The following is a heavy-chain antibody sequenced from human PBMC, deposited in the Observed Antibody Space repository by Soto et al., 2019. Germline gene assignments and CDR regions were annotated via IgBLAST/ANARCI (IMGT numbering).Heavy chain of an antibody. Sequence: GGSLRLSCAASGFTLSRHTMNWVRQAPGKGLEWVSFIGSRTSDIYYADSVKGRFTISRDNAKNSPYLDLTRLRAEDTAVYFCVRDYYDTSGYPNTFDMWGQGTMVTVSS. D-gene: IGHD3-22*01. V-gene: IGHV3-21*01. CDR1: GFTLSRHT. CDR2: IGSRTSDI. CDR3: VRDYYDTSGYPNTFDM. J-gene: IGHJ3*02.